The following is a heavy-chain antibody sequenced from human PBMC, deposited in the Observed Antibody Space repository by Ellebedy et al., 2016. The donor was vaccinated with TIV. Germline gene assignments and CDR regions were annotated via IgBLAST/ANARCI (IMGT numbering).Heavy chain of an antibody. Sequence: AASVKVSCKASGYTFTSYYMHWVRQAPGQGLEWMGWINPNSGGTNYAQKFQGWVTMTRDTSTSTVYMELSSLRSEDTAVYYCASSDSSGYMDYWGQGNLVTVSS. CDR1: GYTFTSYY. CDR3: ASSDSSGYMDY. V-gene: IGHV1-2*04. J-gene: IGHJ4*02. CDR2: INPNSGGT. D-gene: IGHD3-22*01.